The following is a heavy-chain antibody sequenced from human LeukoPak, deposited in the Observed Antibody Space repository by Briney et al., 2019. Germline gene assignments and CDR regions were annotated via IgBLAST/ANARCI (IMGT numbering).Heavy chain of an antibody. V-gene: IGHV2-5*01. CDR3: AHSIPLQQWYDAFDI. J-gene: IGHJ3*02. CDR1: GGSISSYYW. D-gene: IGHD6-19*01. CDR2: IYWNDDK. Sequence: TLSLTCTVSGGSISSYYWSWIRQPPGKALEWLALIYWNDDKRYSPSLKSRLTITKDTSKNQVVLTMTNMDPVDTATYYCAHSIPLQQWYDAFDIWGQGTMVTVSS.